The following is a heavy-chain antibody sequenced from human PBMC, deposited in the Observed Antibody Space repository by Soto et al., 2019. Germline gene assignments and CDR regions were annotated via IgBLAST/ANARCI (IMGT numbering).Heavy chain of an antibody. D-gene: IGHD1-26*01. CDR2: IYYSGST. Sequence: PSETLSLTCTVSGGSISSYYWGWIRQPPGKGLGWIGSIYYSGSTYYNPSLKSRVTISVDTSKNHFSLKLSSVTAADTAVYYCATQEVGGSYVYTFDPWGQGTLVTVSS. V-gene: IGHV4-39*02. CDR3: ATQEVGGSYVYTFDP. J-gene: IGHJ5*02. CDR1: GGSISSYY.